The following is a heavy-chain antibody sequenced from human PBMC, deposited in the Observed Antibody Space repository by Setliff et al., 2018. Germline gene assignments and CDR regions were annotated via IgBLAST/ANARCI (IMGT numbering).Heavy chain of an antibody. CDR1: GGSISSYY. Sequence: PSETLSLTCTVSGGSISSYYWGWVRQPPEERLEWIGEIDHSGRTKYNPSLKGRVTISVDTSKNQFSLRLSSVTAADTAVYYCRSWSGYYKNDYWGQGTVVTVSS. D-gene: IGHD3-3*01. CDR2: IDHSGRT. J-gene: IGHJ4*02. V-gene: IGHV4-34*01. CDR3: RSWSGYYKNDY.